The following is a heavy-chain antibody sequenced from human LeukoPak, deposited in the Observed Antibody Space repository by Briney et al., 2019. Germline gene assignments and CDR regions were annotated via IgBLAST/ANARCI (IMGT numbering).Heavy chain of an antibody. V-gene: IGHV3-48*03. J-gene: IGHJ6*04. CDR3: AELGITMIGGV. CDR1: GFTFSSYE. Sequence: GGSLRLSCAASGFTFSSYEMNWVRQAPGRGLEWVSYISSSGSTIYYADSVRGRFTISRDNAKNSLYLQMNSLRAEDTAVYYCAELGITMIGGVWGKGTTVTISS. D-gene: IGHD3-10*02. CDR2: ISSSGSTI.